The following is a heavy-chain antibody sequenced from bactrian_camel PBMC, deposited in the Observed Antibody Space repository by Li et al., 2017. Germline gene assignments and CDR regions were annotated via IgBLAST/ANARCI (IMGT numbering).Heavy chain of an antibody. CDR2: IVTGGGNT. CDR3: AGRTDGNCGVWYLTTTSAFQY. Sequence: DVQLVESGGGSVQAGGSLRLSCAVSGYTDSRHCMGWFRQAPGKEREGVAAIVTGGGNTYYAGSVDGRFTVSQDNAKNTVYLQMNSLKPEDTAMYYCAGRTDGNCGVWYLTTTSAFQYWGQGTQVTVS. V-gene: IGHV3S40*01. D-gene: IGHD3*01. J-gene: IGHJ4*01. CDR1: GYTDSRHC.